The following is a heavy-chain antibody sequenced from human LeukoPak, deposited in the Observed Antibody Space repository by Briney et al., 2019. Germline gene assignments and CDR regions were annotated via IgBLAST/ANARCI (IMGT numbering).Heavy chain of an antibody. Sequence: ASVKVSCKASGYTFTSYGISWVRQAPGQGLEWMGWISAYNGNTNYAQKLQGRVTMTTDTSTSTAYMELKSLRSDDTAVYYCARGGHRRYYYTSVSAFDPWGQGTLVTVSS. CDR3: ARGGHRRYYYTSVSAFDP. CDR2: ISAYNGNT. D-gene: IGHD3-10*01. J-gene: IGHJ5*02. CDR1: GYTFTSYG. V-gene: IGHV1-18*01.